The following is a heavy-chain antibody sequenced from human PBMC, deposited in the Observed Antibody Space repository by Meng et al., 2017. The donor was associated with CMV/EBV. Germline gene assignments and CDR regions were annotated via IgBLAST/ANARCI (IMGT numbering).Heavy chain of an antibody. CDR2: ISWNSGSI. V-gene: IGHV3-9*01. CDR1: GFTFDDYA. Sequence: SLKISCAASGFTFDDYAMHWVRQAPGKGLEWVSGISWNSGSIGYADSVKGRFTISRDNSKNTLYLQMNSLRAEDTAVYYCARDVVPAAIRYYYYGMDVWGQGTTVTVSS. J-gene: IGHJ6*02. CDR3: ARDVVPAAIRYYYYGMDV. D-gene: IGHD2-2*01.